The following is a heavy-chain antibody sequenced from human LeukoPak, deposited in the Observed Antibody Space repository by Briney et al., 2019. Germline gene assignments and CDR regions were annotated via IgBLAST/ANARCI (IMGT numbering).Heavy chain of an antibody. V-gene: IGHV3-33*01. CDR3: ARDGSKYSGSYADY. CDR2: IWYDGSKK. J-gene: IGHJ4*02. CDR1: GFTFSSYG. Sequence: GGSLRLSCAASGFTFSSYGMHWVRQAPGKGLEWVAVIWYDGSKKEYVDYVKGRFTISRDNSKNTLYLQMNSLRAEDTAVYYCARDGSKYSGSYADYWGQGTLVTVSS. D-gene: IGHD1-26*01.